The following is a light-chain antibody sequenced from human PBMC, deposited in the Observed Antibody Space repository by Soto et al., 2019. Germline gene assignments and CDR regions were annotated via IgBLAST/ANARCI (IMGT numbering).Light chain of an antibody. J-gene: IGKJ1*01. V-gene: IGKV3-15*01. Sequence: EIVLTPSPATLSSFPGDRVTLSCRASHSVGSTLAWYQQTPGQAPRHLISGASTRAAGIPARFSGSGSGTEFTITISSLQSEDFVVYYCRHYNTWPWTFGQGTKVDIK. CDR3: RHYNTWPWT. CDR2: GAS. CDR1: HSVGST.